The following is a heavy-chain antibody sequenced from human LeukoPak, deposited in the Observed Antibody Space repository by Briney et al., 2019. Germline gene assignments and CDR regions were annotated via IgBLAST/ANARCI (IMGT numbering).Heavy chain of an antibody. CDR1: GFTFSSYA. J-gene: IGHJ6*03. Sequence: PGGSLRLSCAASGFTFSSYAMSWVRQAPGKGLEWVSAISGSGDSTYYADSVKGRFTISRDNSKKTLYLQLNSLRAGDTAVYYCARDRGRYYMDVWGKGTTVTISS. V-gene: IGHV3-23*01. D-gene: IGHD6-25*01. CDR2: ISGSGDST. CDR3: ARDRGRYYMDV.